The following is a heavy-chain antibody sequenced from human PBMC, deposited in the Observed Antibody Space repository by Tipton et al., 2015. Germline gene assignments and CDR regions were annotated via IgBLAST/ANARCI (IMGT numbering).Heavy chain of an antibody. J-gene: IGHJ4*02. V-gene: IGHV4-34*01. CDR1: GGSFSGYY. Sequence: LRLSCAVYGGSFSGYYWSWIRQPPGKGLEWIGEINHSGSTNYNPSLKSRVTISVDTSKNQSSLKLSSVTAADTAVYYCARAGSGWYGSYYFDYWGQGTLVTVSS. D-gene: IGHD6-19*01. CDR3: ARAGSGWYGSYYFDY. CDR2: INHSGST.